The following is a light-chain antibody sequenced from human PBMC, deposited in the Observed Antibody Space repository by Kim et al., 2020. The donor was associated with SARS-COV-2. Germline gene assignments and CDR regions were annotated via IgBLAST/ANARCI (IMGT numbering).Light chain of an antibody. V-gene: IGLV2-14*03. J-gene: IGLJ3*02. CDR1: SSDVGGYYY. CDR3: SSYTSSITLV. Sequence: GTSITIPCPGSSSDVGGYYYVSWYQTHPGKVPKLMIYYVSKRPSGVSKRFSGSKSGNTASLTISGLQAEDEADYYCSSYTSSITLVFGGGTKVTVL. CDR2: YVS.